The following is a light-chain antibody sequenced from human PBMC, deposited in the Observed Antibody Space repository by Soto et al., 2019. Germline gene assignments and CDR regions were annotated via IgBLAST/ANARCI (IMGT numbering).Light chain of an antibody. J-gene: IGKJ4*01. CDR2: WAS. CDR3: QQYYSTPLT. CDR1: QTVLYSSNNKNY. Sequence: EIVMTQSPDSLAVSLGERATINCKSSQTVLYSSNNKNYLAWYQQKPGQPPKLLIYWASTRQSGVPDRFSGSGSGTDFTLTISSLQAEDVAVYYCQQYYSTPLTFGGGTKVELK. V-gene: IGKV4-1*01.